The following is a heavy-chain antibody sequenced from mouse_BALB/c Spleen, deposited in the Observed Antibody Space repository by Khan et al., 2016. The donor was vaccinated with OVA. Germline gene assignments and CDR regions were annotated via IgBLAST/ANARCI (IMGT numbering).Heavy chain of an antibody. CDR1: GYIFTDYV. J-gene: IGHJ3*01. CDR2: IYPGSDST. Sequence: QVQLKQSGPELVKPGASVKMSCKASGYIFTDYVMNWVKQRTGQGLEWIGQIYPGSDSTYYNEKFKDKATLTADRSSSTAYMQLNSLTSEDSAVDFCARGGWDVFAYWGQGTLVTVSA. CDR3: ARGGWDVFAY. D-gene: IGHD4-1*01. V-gene: IGHV1-77*01.